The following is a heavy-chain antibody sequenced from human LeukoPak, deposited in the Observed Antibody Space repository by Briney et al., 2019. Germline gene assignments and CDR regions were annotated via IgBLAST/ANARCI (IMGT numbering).Heavy chain of an antibody. Sequence: GGSLRLSCAASGFTFSSYWMSWVRQAPWKGLEWVANIKQDGSEKYYVDSVKGRFTISRDNSKNTLYLQMNSLRVEDTAIYYCAKDMGRRIFGVAYDAFHIWGQGTMVTVSS. CDR3: AKDMGRRIFGVAYDAFHI. J-gene: IGHJ3*02. D-gene: IGHD3-3*01. CDR2: IKQDGSEK. V-gene: IGHV3-7*01. CDR1: GFTFSSYW.